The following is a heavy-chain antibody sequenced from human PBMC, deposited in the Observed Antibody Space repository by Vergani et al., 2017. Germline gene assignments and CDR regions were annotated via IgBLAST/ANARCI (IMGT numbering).Heavy chain of an antibody. J-gene: IGHJ4*02. V-gene: IGHV3-15*01. CDR1: GLNFNEAW. Sequence: EVQVVESGGGLLKPGDRLRLSCTVSGLNFNEAWMTWVRQAPGKGLEWLGRILSKKDGGTADYSLHVRGAINITRDDSKNTKYLDINSLRTEDTGIYYCSTYNVGASFSWGPGTLVTVSS. D-gene: IGHD5-24*01. CDR3: STYNVGASFS. CDR2: ILSKKDGGTA.